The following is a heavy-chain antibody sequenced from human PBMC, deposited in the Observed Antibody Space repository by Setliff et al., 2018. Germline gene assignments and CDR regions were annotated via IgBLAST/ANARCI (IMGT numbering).Heavy chain of an antibody. CDR1: GLAISSCW. Sequence: GGSLRLSCVASGLAISSCWMSWVRQAPGKGLEWVANVNPDGSGKYYVDSVKGRFTISRDNAKNSLYLQMNSLRAEDTAVYYCARDPHFDSWGQGTLVTVSS. CDR3: ARDPHFDS. J-gene: IGHJ4*02. V-gene: IGHV3-7*01. CDR2: VNPDGSGK.